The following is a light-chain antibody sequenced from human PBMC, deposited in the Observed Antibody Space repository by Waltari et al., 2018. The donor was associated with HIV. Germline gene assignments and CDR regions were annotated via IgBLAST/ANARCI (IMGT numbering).Light chain of an antibody. Sequence: QSALPHHASVSGSPGHSPTISCTETSRSVAGHHYDSSYQQHPGKAPKLMIYDDSNRPSGVSNRFSGSKSGNTASLTISGLQAEDEADYYCSSYTSSSTPGVVFGGGTKLTVL. CDR2: DDS. V-gene: IGLV2-14*01. CDR3: SSYTSSSTPGVV. J-gene: IGLJ2*01. CDR1: SRSVAGHHY.